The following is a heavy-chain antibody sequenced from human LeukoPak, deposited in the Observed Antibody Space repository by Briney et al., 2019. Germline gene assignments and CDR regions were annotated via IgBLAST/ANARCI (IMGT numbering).Heavy chain of an antibody. D-gene: IGHD6-13*01. CDR3: AKLASSWYEYYYYGMDV. Sequence: GGSLRLSCAASGFTFSSYAMSWVRQAPGKGLEWVSAISGSGGSTYYADSVKGRFTISRDNSKNTLYLQMNSLRAEDTAVYYCAKLASSWYEYYYYGMDVWGQGTTVTVPS. V-gene: IGHV3-23*01. CDR2: ISGSGGST. CDR1: GFTFSSYA. J-gene: IGHJ6*02.